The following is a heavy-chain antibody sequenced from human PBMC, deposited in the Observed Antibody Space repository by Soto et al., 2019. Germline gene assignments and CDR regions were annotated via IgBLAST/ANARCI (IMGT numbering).Heavy chain of an antibody. CDR3: AIAGV. J-gene: IGHJ1*01. CDR2: VKPEGGET. D-gene: IGHD2-8*01. CDR1: GSTVSNFW. V-gene: IGHV3-7*01. Sequence: GGSLRLSCATSGSTVSNFWMSWVRQAPGKGLEWVTTVKPEGGETYYMDSVKGRFTISRDNAYKSLYLQMSSLRAEDTAVYYCAIAGVWGQGTLVTVSS.